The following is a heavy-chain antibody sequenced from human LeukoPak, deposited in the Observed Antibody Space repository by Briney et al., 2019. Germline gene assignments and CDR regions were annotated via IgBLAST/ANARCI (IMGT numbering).Heavy chain of an antibody. CDR2: ISSGGSAI. D-gene: IGHD5-12*01. J-gene: IGHJ4*02. CDR1: GFTFSSYE. V-gene: IGHV3-48*03. CDR3: VSGYRNGVDY. Sequence: PGGSLRLSCAVSGFTFSSYEMNWVRQAPGKGLEWVSYISSGGSAIYYADSVRGRFTIFRDNARNSLYLQMNSLRIEDTAVYYCVSGYRNGVDYWGQGILVTVSS.